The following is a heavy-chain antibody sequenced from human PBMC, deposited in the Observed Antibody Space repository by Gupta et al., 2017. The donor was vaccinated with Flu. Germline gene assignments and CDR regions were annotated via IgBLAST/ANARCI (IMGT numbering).Heavy chain of an antibody. J-gene: IGHJ4*02. D-gene: IGHD1-26*01. Sequence: GKVLEWGSVISRSGTHIQYADSVKVPFSITRYNTKSSMDLQINSLRVEDTAVYFCARDQYSGFGGPGGDLDHWGQGILVSVSS. V-gene: IGHV3-21*01. CDR3: ARDQYSGFGGPGGDLDH. CDR2: ISRSGTHI.